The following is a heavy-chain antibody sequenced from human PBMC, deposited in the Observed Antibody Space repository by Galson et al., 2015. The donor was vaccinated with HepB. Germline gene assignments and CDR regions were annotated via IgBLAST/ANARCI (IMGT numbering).Heavy chain of an antibody. V-gene: IGHV3-30-3*01. CDR2: ISYDGSNK. D-gene: IGHD3-3*01. CDR1: GFTFSSYA. CDR3: ARNGERLLSPFLDY. J-gene: IGHJ4*02. Sequence: SLRLSCAASGFTFSSYAMHWVRQAPGKGLEWVAVISYDGSNKYYADSVKGRFTISRDNSKNTLYLQMNSLRAEDTAVYYCARNGERLLSPFLDYWGQGTLVTVSS.